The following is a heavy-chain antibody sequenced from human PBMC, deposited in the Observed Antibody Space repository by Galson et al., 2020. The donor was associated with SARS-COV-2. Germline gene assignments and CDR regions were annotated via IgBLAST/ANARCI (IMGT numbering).Heavy chain of an antibody. CDR2: IYTSGNT. V-gene: IGHV4-61*02. CDR3: ARGESLEFYYYGMDV. J-gene: IGHJ6*02. CDR1: GASIRSGRYH. D-gene: IGHD3-3*01. Sequence: SETLSLTCTVSGASIRSGRYHWSWIRQPAGKGLESIGRIYTSGNTNYNPSLKSRVTISLDTSKNQFSLRLRSVTAADTAVYYCARGESLEFYYYGMDVWGQGTTVTVSS.